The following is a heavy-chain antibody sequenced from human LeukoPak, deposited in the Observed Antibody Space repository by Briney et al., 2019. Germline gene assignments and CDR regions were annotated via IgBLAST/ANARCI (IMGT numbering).Heavy chain of an antibody. J-gene: IGHJ4*02. CDR2: IYYSGST. D-gene: IGHD3-10*01. CDR3: ARLPYGSGSRLDY. Sequence: SETLSLTCTVSGGSISSSSYYWGWIRQPPGTGLEWIGSIYYSGSTYYNPSLKSRVTISVDTSKNQFSLKLSSVTAADTAVYYCARLPYGSGSRLDYWGQGTLVTVSS. CDR1: GGSISSSSYY. V-gene: IGHV4-39*01.